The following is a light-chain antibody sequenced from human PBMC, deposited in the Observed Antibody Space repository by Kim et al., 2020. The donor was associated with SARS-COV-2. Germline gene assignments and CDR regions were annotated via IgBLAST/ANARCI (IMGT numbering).Light chain of an antibody. CDR1: SSNIGINY. J-gene: IGLJ3*02. Sequence: ELTQPPSASGTPGQRVTISCSGSSSNIGINYVYWYQQLPGTAPKLLIYRNNQRPSGVPDRFSGSKSGTSASLAISGLRSEDEADYYCAAWDDSLSGRVFGGGTKLTVL. CDR3: AAWDDSLSGRV. V-gene: IGLV1-47*01. CDR2: RNN.